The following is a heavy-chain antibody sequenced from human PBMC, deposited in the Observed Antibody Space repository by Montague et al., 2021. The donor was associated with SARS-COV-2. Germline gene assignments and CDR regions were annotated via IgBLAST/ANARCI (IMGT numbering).Heavy chain of an antibody. Sequence: STNYNPSLKSRVSMSVDPSKNQFSLHLRSVTAADTAVYYCARDKVAGRGYYLEYWGQGTLVTVSS. CDR3: ARDKVAGRGYYLEY. D-gene: IGHD6-19*01. CDR2: ST. V-gene: IGHV4-4*07. J-gene: IGHJ4*02.